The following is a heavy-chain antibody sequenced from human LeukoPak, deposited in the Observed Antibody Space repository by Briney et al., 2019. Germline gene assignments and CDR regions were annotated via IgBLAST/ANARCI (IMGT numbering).Heavy chain of an antibody. CDR2: FDPEDGET. CDR1: GYTLTELS. CDR3: ATVAVEVTSRPYYYYYMDV. V-gene: IGHV1-24*01. J-gene: IGHJ6*03. D-gene: IGHD2-2*01. Sequence: ASVKVSCKVSGYTLTELSMHWVRQAPGKGLEWMGGFDPEDGETIYAQKFQGRVTMTEDTSTDTAYKELSSLRSEDTAVYYCATVAVEVTSRPYYYYYMDVWGKGTTVTVSS.